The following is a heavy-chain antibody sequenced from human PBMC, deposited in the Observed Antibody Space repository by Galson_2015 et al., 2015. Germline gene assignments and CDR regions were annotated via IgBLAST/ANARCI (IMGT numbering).Heavy chain of an antibody. D-gene: IGHD2-21*02. Sequence: QSGAEVKKPGESLKVSCKASGYTFTSYAMHWVRQAPGQRLEWMGWINAGNGNTKYSQKFQGRVTITRDTSASTAYMELSSLRSEDTAVYYCARLGYCGGDCYATGVYYYGMDVWGQGTTVTVSS. CDR1: GYTFTSYA. V-gene: IGHV1-3*01. CDR2: INAGNGNT. CDR3: ARLGYCGGDCYATGVYYYGMDV. J-gene: IGHJ6*02.